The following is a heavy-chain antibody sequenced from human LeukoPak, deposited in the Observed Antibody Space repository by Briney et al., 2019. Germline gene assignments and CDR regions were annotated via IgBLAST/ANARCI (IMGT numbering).Heavy chain of an antibody. CDR2: IYDDGRS. Sequence: GGSLRLTCTVSGFTVSTTLMDWVRQAPGKGLEWVSVIYDDGRSVYADSVRGRFTISRDTSKNMVDLQMNSLRVEDSAVYFRARDRAGRQSWVEFDLWGQGTLVTVSS. D-gene: IGHD3-10*01. CDR3: ARDRAGRQSWVEFDL. J-gene: IGHJ5*02. CDR1: GFTVSTTL. V-gene: IGHV3-53*05.